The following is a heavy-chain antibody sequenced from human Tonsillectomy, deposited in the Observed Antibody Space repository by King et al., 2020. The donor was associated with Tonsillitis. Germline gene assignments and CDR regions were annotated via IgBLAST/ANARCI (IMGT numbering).Heavy chain of an antibody. Sequence: QLQESGPGLVKPSQTLSLTCTVSGGSISSGDYYWSCIRQPPGKGLEWIGYISYSGSTYYNPSLKSRVTISLDTSKNQFSLKLSSVTAADTAVFYCARHEGAVAPFDYWGQGTLVTVSS. V-gene: IGHV4-30-4*01. CDR3: ARHEGAVAPFDY. CDR2: ISYSGST. J-gene: IGHJ4*02. D-gene: IGHD6-19*01. CDR1: GGSISSGDYY.